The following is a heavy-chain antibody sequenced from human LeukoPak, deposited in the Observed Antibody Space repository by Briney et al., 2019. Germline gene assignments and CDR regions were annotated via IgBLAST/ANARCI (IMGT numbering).Heavy chain of an antibody. Sequence: GGALRLSCAASGFTFSSYSMNWVRQAPGKGLEWVASINHNGNVNYYVDSVKGRFTISRDNAKNSLYLQMSNLRAEDAAVYFCARGGGLDVWGQGATVTVSS. J-gene: IGHJ6*02. CDR2: INHNGNVN. CDR3: ARGGGLDV. CDR1: GFTFSSYS. V-gene: IGHV3-7*03. D-gene: IGHD3-16*01.